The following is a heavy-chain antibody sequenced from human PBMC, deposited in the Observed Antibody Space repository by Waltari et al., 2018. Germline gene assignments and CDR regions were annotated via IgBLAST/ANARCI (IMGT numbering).Heavy chain of an antibody. Sequence: VQLVESGGGVILPGRSLRLSCEASGCTLSNYAMHWVRQAPGKGLDCLSVISYDGSDKSYADSVKGRFTISRDNSKNTLYLQMNSLRPEDTAVYYCAKGGFTVTTLGDYWGQGALVTVSS. CDR3: AKGGFTVTTLGDY. V-gene: IGHV3-30*18. CDR1: GCTLSNYA. J-gene: IGHJ4*02. CDR2: ISYDGSDK. D-gene: IGHD4-4*01.